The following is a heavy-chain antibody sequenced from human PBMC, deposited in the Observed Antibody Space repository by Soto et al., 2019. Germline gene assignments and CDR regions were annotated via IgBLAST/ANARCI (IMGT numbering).Heavy chain of an antibody. D-gene: IGHD1-26*01. V-gene: IGHV5-51*01. CDR3: ARHLSGSSGRSFAFDI. J-gene: IGHJ3*02. CDR2: IYPRDSDP. CDR1: GYRFIDYY. Sequence: AGESLKISCEGSGYRFIDYYIGWVRQMPGKGLEWMGIIYPRDSDPRYSPSFQGQVTISADESISTAYLQWSSLKASDTAIYYCARHLSGSSGRSFAFDIWGQGTMVTVSS.